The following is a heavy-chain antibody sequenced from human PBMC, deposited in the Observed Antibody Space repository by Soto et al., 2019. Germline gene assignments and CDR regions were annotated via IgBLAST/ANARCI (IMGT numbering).Heavy chain of an antibody. V-gene: IGHV1-24*01. D-gene: IGHD3-22*01. Sequence: GASVKVSCKVSGYTLTELSMHWVRQAPGKGLEWMGGFDPEDGETIYAQKFQGRVTMTEDTSTDTAYMELSSLRSEDTAVYYCATGKTYYYDSSGYYYFDYWGQGTLVTVS. CDR3: ATGKTYYYDSSGYYYFDY. CDR1: GYTLTELS. CDR2: FDPEDGET. J-gene: IGHJ4*02.